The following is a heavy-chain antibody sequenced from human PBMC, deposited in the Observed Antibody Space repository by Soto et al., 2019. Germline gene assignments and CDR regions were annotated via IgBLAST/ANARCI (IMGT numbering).Heavy chain of an antibody. V-gene: IGHV1-18*01. CDR3: ARVYRITMVRGELSEY. CDR2: ISAYNGNT. CDR1: GYTFTSYG. D-gene: IGHD3-10*01. Sequence: QVQLVQSGAEVKKPGASVKVSCNASGYTFTSYGISWVRQAPGQGLEWMGWISAYNGNTNYAQKLQGRVTMTTDTSTSTAYMELRSLRSDDTAVYYCARVYRITMVRGELSEYWGQGTLVTVSS. J-gene: IGHJ4*02.